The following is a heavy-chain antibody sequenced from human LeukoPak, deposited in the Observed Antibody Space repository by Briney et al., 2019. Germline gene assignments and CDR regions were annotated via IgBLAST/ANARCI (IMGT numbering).Heavy chain of an antibody. Sequence: PGGSLRLSCAASGFTFSDYYMSWIRQAPGKGLEWVSYISSSGSTIYYADSVKGRFTISRDNAKNSLYLQMNSLRAEDTAVYYCARVPPRGSGSYSTDYWGQGTLVTVSS. CDR1: GFTFSDYY. D-gene: IGHD3-10*01. CDR2: ISSSGSTI. CDR3: ARVPPRGSGSYSTDY. V-gene: IGHV3-11*01. J-gene: IGHJ4*02.